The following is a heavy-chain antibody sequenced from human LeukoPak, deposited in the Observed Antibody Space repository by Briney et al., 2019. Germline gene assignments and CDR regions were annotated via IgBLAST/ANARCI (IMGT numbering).Heavy chain of an antibody. V-gene: IGHV4-59*01. CDR3: ARVPSSSWYKGGNWFDP. Sequence: SETLSLTCTVSGGSISSYYWSWIRQPPGKGLEWIGYIYYSGSTNYNPSLKSRVTISVDTSKNQFSLKLSSVTAADTAVYYCARVPSSSWYKGGNWFDPWGQGTLVTVSS. CDR2: IYYSGST. J-gene: IGHJ5*02. CDR1: GGSISSYY. D-gene: IGHD6-13*01.